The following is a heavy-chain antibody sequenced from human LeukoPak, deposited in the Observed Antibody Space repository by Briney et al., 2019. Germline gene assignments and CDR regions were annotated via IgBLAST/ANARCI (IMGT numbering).Heavy chain of an antibody. CDR2: ISAYNGNT. CDR1: GYTFTSYG. J-gene: IGHJ3*02. CDR3: ARDIVVVVAVRNAFDI. V-gene: IGHV1-18*01. Sequence: ASVKVSCKASGYTFTSYGISWVRQAPGQGLEWMGWISAYNGNTNYAQKFQGRVTMTTDTSTSTAYMELRGLRSDDTAVYYCARDIVVVVAVRNAFDIWGQGTMVTVSS. D-gene: IGHD2-15*01.